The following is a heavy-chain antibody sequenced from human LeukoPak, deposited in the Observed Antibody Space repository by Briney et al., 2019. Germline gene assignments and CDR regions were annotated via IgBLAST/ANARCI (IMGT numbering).Heavy chain of an antibody. V-gene: IGHV1-8*01. D-gene: IGHD6-19*01. J-gene: IGHJ4*02. CDR1: GDTFTSYD. CDR3: ARGTGWLVWEGNYYFDY. Sequence: GASVKVSCKASGDTFTSYDINWVRQATGQGLEWMGWMNPNSGNTGYAQKFQGRVTMTRNTSISTAYMELSSLRSEDTAVYYCARGTGWLVWEGNYYFDYWGQGTLVTVSS. CDR2: MNPNSGNT.